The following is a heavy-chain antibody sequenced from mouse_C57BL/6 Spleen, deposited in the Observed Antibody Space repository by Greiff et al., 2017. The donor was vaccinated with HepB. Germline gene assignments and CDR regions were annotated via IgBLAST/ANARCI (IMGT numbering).Heavy chain of an antibody. CDR1: GYAFSSSW. CDR2: IYPGDGDT. CDR3: ARTGSIYDGYYGFAY. V-gene: IGHV1-82*01. J-gene: IGHJ3*01. Sequence: VQLQQSGPELVKPGASVKISCKASGYAFSSSWMNWVKQRPGKGLEWIGRIYPGDGDTNYNGKFKGKATLTADRSSSTAYMQLSSLTSEDSAVYFCARTGSIYDGYYGFAYWGQGTLVTVSA. D-gene: IGHD2-3*01.